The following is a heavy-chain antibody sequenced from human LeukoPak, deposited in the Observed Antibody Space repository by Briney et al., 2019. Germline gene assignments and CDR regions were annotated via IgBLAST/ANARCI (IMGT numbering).Heavy chain of an antibody. CDR2: IYSSGST. Sequence: SETLSLTCAVYGGSFSGYYWSWIRQPAGKGLEWIGRIYSSGSTVYNPSLKSRVTMSVDTSKNKFSLKLSSVTAADTAVYYCARQPSSTSIFDPWGQGTLVTVSS. V-gene: IGHV4-59*10. J-gene: IGHJ5*02. CDR3: ARQPSSTSIFDP. D-gene: IGHD2-2*01. CDR1: GGSFSGYY.